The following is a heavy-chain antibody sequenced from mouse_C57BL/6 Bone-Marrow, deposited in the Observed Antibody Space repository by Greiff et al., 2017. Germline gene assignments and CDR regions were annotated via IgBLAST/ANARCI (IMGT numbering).Heavy chain of an antibody. CDR1: GFTFSSYG. D-gene: IGHD2-1*01. CDR3: ARLGNSAWFAY. J-gene: IGHJ3*01. CDR2: ISSGGSCT. Sequence: EVQLVESGGDLVKPGGSLKLSCAASGFTFSSYGMSWVRQTPDQRLEWVATISSGGSCTYYPDSVKGRFTISRDNAKNTLYLQMSSLKSEDTAMYYCARLGNSAWFAYWGQGTRVTVSA. V-gene: IGHV5-6*01.